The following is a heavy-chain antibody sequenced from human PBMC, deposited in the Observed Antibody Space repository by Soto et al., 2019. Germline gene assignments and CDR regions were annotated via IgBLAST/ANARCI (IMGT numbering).Heavy chain of an antibody. J-gene: IGHJ6*02. CDR3: ARDGSTVTTNYHYAMDV. V-gene: IGHV3-33*08. CDR2: IWYDGSNK. CDR1: GFICSSYD. D-gene: IGHD4-17*01. Sequence: GGSLRLSCAASGFICSSYDMSWVRQAPGKGLEWVAVIWYDGSNKYYADSVKGRFTISRDNAKNSLYLQMNSLRAEDTAVYYCARDGSTVTTNYHYAMDVWGQGTTVTVSS.